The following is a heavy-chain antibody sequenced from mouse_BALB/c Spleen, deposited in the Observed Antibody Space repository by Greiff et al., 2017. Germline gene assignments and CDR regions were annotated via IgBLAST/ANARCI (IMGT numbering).Heavy chain of an antibody. CDR1: GYTFPSYW. D-gene: IGHD2-4*01. CDR3: TGCLITTWFDD. CDR2: INPSTGYT. Sequence: QVQLQQSGAELAKPGASVKMSCKASGYTFPSYWMNWVKQRPGQGLEWIGYINPSTGYTEYNQKIKDKATLTADKSSSTAYMQLSSLTSEDSAVYYCTGCLITTWFDDWGQGTLVTVSA. V-gene: IGHV1-7*01. J-gene: IGHJ3*01.